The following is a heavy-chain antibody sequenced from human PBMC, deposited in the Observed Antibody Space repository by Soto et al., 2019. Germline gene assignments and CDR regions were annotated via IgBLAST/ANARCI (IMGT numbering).Heavy chain of an antibody. D-gene: IGHD6-19*01. CDR3: ASYVAGTPYSCDY. J-gene: IGHJ4*02. CDR2: ISAFHGNT. V-gene: IGHV1-18*01. CDR1: GYPFTSYG. Sequence: QVQLVQSGAEVKKPGASVKVSCKASGYPFTSYGISWVRQAPGQGLGWMGWISAFHGNTNYAQKLQARVTMTTDTPPRAAYMELRDLRSEDTAGCYCASYVAGTPYSCDYWGQGTLVTVSS.